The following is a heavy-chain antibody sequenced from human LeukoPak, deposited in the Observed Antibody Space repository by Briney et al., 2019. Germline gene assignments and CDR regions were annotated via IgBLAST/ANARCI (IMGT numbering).Heavy chain of an antibody. J-gene: IGHJ4*02. CDR2: INAGNGNT. CDR3: ARVTSGWIDY. CDR1: GYTFTSYA. V-gene: IGHV1-3*01. D-gene: IGHD6-19*01. Sequence: ASVTVSCKASGYTFTSYAIHWVRQAPGQRLEWMGWINAGNGNTVYSQKFQDRVTISRDTSASTAYMELSSLRSEETAVYYCARVTSGWIDYWGQGTMVTVSS.